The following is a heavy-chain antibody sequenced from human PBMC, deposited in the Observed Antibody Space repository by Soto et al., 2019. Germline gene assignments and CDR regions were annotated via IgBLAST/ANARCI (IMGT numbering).Heavy chain of an antibody. CDR1: GYTFTGYA. D-gene: IGHD6-19*01. J-gene: IGHJ4*02. Sequence: QVQLVQSGAEEKKPGASVKVSCKASGYTFTGYAMHWVRQAPGQRLEWMGWINAGNGNTKYSQKFQGRVTITRDTSASAAYMELSSLSSEGTAVYYCARAVAVPVDFDYWGQGTLVSVSS. CDR2: INAGNGNT. V-gene: IGHV1-3*05. CDR3: ARAVAVPVDFDY.